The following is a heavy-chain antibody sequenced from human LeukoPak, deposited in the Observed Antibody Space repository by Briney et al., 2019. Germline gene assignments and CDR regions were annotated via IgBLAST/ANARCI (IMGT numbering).Heavy chain of an antibody. CDR1: GYTFTGYY. V-gene: IGHV1-2*06. CDR2: INPNSGGT. J-gene: IGHJ5*02. CDR3: AREQALNWFDP. Sequence: ASVKVSCKASGYTFTGYYMHWVRQAPGQGLEWMGRINPNSGGTNYAQKFQGRVTMTRDTSISTAYMELRSLRSDDTAVYYCAREQALNWFDPWGQGTLVTVSS.